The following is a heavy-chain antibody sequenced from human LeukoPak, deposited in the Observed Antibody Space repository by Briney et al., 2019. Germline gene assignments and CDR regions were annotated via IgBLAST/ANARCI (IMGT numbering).Heavy chain of an antibody. V-gene: IGHV3-48*01. J-gene: IGHJ6*03. CDR3: ARDTYYYDSSGNYYYYYMDV. Sequence: GESLRLSCAASGFTFSSYSMNWVRQPPGKGLEWVSYISSSSSTIYYADSVKGRFTISRDNAKNSLYLQMNSLRAEDTAVYYCARDTYYYDSSGNYYYYYMDVWGKGTTVTVSS. CDR1: GFTFSSYS. CDR2: ISSSSSTI. D-gene: IGHD3-22*01.